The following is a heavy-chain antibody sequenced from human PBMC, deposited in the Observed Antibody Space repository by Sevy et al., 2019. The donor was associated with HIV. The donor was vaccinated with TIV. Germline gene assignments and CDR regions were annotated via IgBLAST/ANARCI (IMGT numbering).Heavy chain of an antibody. CDR3: ARADLDSSTFFYYYGMDV. Sequence: ASVKVSCKTSGYTFTSYDINWVRQATGQGLEWMGWMNPDSGKRGYAQKFQGRVTMTTNTSISTAYMGLRSLGSEDSAVYYCARADLDSSTFFYYYGMDVWGQGTTVTVSS. D-gene: IGHD6-13*01. V-gene: IGHV1-8*01. CDR1: GYTFTSYD. J-gene: IGHJ6*02. CDR2: MNPDSGKR.